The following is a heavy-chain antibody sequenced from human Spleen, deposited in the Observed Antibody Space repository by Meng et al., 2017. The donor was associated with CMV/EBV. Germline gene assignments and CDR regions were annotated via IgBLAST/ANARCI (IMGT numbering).Heavy chain of an antibody. CDR1: GFTFSSYA. Sequence: GESLKISCAASGFTFSSYAMSWVRQAPGKGLEWVSTISGSGRSTYYADSVKGRFTISRDNSKNTLYLQMNSLRAEDTAVYYCARDLDYDSSSSSDYWGQGTLVTVSS. CDR3: ARDLDYDSSSSSDY. D-gene: IGHD6-6*01. V-gene: IGHV3-23*01. J-gene: IGHJ4*02. CDR2: ISGSGRST.